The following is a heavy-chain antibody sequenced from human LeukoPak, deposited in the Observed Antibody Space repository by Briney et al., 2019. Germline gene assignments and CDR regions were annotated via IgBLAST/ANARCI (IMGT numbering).Heavy chain of an antibody. CDR2: IYSGGST. D-gene: IGHD6-6*01. CDR1: GFTVSSNY. J-gene: IGHJ3*02. Sequence: GGSLRLSCAASGFTVSSNYMSWVRQAPGKGLEWVSVIYSGGSTYYADSVKGRFTISRDNSKNTLYLQMNSLRAEDTAVYYCARDSGGSSSDDAFDIWGQGTMVTVSS. V-gene: IGHV3-66*01. CDR3: ARDSGGSSSDDAFDI.